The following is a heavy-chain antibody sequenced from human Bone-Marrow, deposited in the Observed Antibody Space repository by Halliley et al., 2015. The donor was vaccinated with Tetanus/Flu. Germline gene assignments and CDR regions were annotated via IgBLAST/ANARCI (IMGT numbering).Heavy chain of an antibody. CDR2: IRRESNSYAI. V-gene: IGHV3-73*01. J-gene: IGHJ6*02. D-gene: IGHD2-2*01. CDR1: GFSFSASS. CDR3: TRHPDSTAAVYFYYGMDV. Sequence: SLRLSCEASGFSFSASSMHWVHQAPGKGLEWLGRIRRESNSYAIEYAASVKGRFIISRDDGKNAAYLQMNNLRLEDTAIYYCTRHPDSTAAVYFYYGMDVWGQGTTVTVSS.